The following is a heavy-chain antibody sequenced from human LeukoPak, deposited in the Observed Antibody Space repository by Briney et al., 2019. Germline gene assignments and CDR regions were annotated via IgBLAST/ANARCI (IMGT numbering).Heavy chain of an antibody. Sequence: TSETLSLTCTVSGGSISSSSYYWGWIRQPPGKGLEWIGSIYYSGSTYYNPSLKSRVTISVDTSKNQFSLKLSSVTAADTAVYYCASFTRRGFDYWGQGTLVTVSS. V-gene: IGHV4-39*07. J-gene: IGHJ4*02. CDR1: GGSISSSSYY. CDR3: ASFTRRGFDY. CDR2: IYYSGST. D-gene: IGHD2-15*01.